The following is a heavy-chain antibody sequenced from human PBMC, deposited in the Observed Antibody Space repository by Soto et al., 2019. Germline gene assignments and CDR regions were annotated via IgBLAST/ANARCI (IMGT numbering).Heavy chain of an antibody. CDR2: ISYDGSNK. CDR1: GFTFSSYA. CDR3: ARGRLYDSSGYFLY. V-gene: IGHV3-30-3*01. D-gene: IGHD3-22*01. Sequence: PGGSLRLSCAASGFTFSSYAMHWVRQAPGKGLEWVAVISYDGSNKYYADSVKGRFTISRDNSKNTLYLQMNSLRAEDTAVYYCARGRLYDSSGYFLYWGQGTLVTVSS. J-gene: IGHJ4*02.